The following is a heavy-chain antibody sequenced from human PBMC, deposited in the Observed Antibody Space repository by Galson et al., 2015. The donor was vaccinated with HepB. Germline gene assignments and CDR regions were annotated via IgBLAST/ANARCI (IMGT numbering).Heavy chain of an antibody. Sequence: SLRLSCAASGFTFSSYGMHWVRQAPGKGLEWVAVISYDGSNKYYADSVKGRFTISRDNSKNTLYLHMNSLRAEDTAVYFCAKDFDGSGSLSFYFDYWGQGTLVTVSS. J-gene: IGHJ4*02. V-gene: IGHV3-30*18. CDR3: AKDFDGSGSLSFYFDY. D-gene: IGHD3-10*01. CDR1: GFTFSSYG. CDR2: ISYDGSNK.